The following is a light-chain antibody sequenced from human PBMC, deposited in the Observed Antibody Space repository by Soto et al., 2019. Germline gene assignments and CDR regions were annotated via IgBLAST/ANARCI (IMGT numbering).Light chain of an antibody. J-gene: IGKJ1*01. CDR3: QQYET. CDR1: QSISNW. CDR2: KTS. V-gene: IGKV1-5*03. Sequence: DIPMTQSPPTLSASVGDRVTITCRASQSISNWLAWYQQKPGKAPKLLIYKTSNLESGVPSRFSGSGSGTEFTLTISSLQPDDFATYYCQQYETFGQGTKVEIK.